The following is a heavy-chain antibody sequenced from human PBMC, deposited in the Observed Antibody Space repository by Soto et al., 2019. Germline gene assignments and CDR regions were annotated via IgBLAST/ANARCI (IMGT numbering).Heavy chain of an antibody. CDR3: ARESAVAGTFIDY. J-gene: IGHJ4*02. D-gene: IGHD6-19*01. CDR1: GGTFSSYT. CDR2: IIPILGIA. Sequence: QVQLVQSGAEVKKPGSSVKVSCKASGGTFSSYTISWVRQAPGQGLEWMGRIIPILGIANYAQKLQGRVTKTADKSTSTAYMELSSLRAEDRAVYYCARESAVAGTFIDYWGQGTLVNVSS. V-gene: IGHV1-69*08.